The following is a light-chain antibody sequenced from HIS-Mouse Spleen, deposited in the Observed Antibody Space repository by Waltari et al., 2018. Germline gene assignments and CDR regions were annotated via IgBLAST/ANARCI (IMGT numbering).Light chain of an antibody. CDR3: SSYTSSTTSVV. Sequence: QSALTQPASVSGSPGQSITISCTGTSSYVGGYNYVSWYQQHPGKAPKPMIYDVSNRPSGVSNRVSGSKSGNTASLTIAGLQAEDEADYYCSSYTSSTTSVVFGGGTKLTVL. V-gene: IGLV2-14*03. J-gene: IGLJ2*01. CDR2: DVS. CDR1: SSYVGGYNY.